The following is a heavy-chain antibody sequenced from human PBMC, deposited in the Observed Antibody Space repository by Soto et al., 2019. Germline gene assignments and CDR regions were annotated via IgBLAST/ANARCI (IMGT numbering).Heavy chain of an antibody. CDR2: ISGTAGDT. Sequence: PGGSLRLSCAASGCTCSGFAMSWVRQAPGKGLEWVSAISGTAGDTYYAVSVKGRFTISRDNAKNSLSLQMNSLRAGDMAVYFCAKSQEIGTHFFDSWGQGTQVTVSS. V-gene: IGHV3-23*01. J-gene: IGHJ4*02. CDR1: GCTCSGFA. CDR3: AKSQEIGTHFFDS. D-gene: IGHD6-13*01.